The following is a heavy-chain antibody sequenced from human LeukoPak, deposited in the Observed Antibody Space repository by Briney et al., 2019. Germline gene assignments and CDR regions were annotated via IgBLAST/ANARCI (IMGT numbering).Heavy chain of an antibody. CDR2: IKEDGSEK. J-gene: IGHJ4*02. Sequence: GGSLRLSCAASGFTFSSYWMNWVRQAPGKGLEWVANIKEDGSEKYYVDSVKDRFTISRDNAKNTLYLQMDSLRAEDTAVYYCARQRFCDYWGQGTLVTVSS. D-gene: IGHD3-3*01. CDR3: ARQRFCDY. CDR1: GFTFSSYW. V-gene: IGHV3-7*01.